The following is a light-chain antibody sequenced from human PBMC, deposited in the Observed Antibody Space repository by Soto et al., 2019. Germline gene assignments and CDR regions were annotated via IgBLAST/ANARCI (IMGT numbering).Light chain of an antibody. CDR2: AAS. V-gene: IGKV1-6*01. CDR3: LQYYNFSWT. Sequence: AIRMTQSPSSLSASVGDRVTISCRASQDIRNTLAWYQQKPGEAPKLLIFAASNLQSGVPSRFSGSGSVTDLTLAITGLQPEDFATYYCLQYYNFSWTFGQGTKVDIK. CDR1: QDIRNT. J-gene: IGKJ1*01.